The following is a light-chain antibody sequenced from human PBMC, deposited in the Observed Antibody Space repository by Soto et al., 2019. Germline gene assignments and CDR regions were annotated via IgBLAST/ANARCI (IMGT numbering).Light chain of an antibody. V-gene: IGKV1-5*03. CDR3: QHYDVYPYT. CDR1: QSVSNW. Sequence: DIQMTQSPSTLSASVGDRVTITCRASQSVSNWLAWYQQKPGKVPKLLIFQAPTLETGVPSRFSGSGSGTEFTLSISSLQPDDFATYYCQHYDVYPYTFGQGTKLEIK. CDR2: QAP. J-gene: IGKJ2*01.